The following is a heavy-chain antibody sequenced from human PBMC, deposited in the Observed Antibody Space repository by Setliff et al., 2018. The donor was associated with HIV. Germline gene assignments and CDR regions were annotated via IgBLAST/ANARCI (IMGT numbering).Heavy chain of an antibody. D-gene: IGHD2-2*01. CDR3: VRGYCSSTTCYDDYYYMDV. Sequence: SETLSLTCTVSGDSISSGSNYWSWIRQPAGKGLEWIGRIYTSGPRYNPSLENRVTISVDTSKSQFFLMLSSVTAADTAVYYCVRGYCSSTTCYDDYYYMDVWGKGSTVTVSS. CDR2: IYTSGP. V-gene: IGHV4-61*02. CDR1: GDSISSGSNY. J-gene: IGHJ6*03.